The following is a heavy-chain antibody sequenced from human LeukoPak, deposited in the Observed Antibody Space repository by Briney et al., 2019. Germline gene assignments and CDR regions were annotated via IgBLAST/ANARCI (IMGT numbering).Heavy chain of an antibody. CDR2: IRQDGSEK. CDR3: ARDGTAAGLYFDL. CDR1: GFTFTDYW. D-gene: IGHD6-13*01. J-gene: IGHJ4*01. Sequence: GGSLRLSXAVSGFTFTDYWMNWVRQAPGKGAEWVASIRQDGSEKTYVDSVKGRFTISRDNTKNSLSLQLNGLRAEDTAVYYCARDGTAAGLYFDLWGQGTPVTVSS. V-gene: IGHV3-7*01.